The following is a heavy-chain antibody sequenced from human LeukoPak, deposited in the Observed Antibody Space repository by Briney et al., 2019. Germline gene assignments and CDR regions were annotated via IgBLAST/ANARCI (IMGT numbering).Heavy chain of an antibody. Sequence: SETLSLSSTVSGGSISSSSYYWGWIRQPPGKGLEWIGSIYYSGSTYYNPSLKSRVTISVDTSKNQFSLKLSSVTAADTAVYYCARALSGALVDPWGQGTLVTVSS. CDR2: IYYSGST. D-gene: IGHD1-26*01. CDR1: GGSISSSSYY. V-gene: IGHV4-39*07. CDR3: ARALSGALVDP. J-gene: IGHJ5*02.